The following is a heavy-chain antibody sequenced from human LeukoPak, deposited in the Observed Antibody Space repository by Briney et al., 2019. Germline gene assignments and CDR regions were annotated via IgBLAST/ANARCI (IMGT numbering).Heavy chain of an antibody. V-gene: IGHV1-69*04. Sequence: ASVKVSFKASGGTFSSYAISWVRQAPGQGLEWMGRIIPILGIANYAQKFQGRVTITADKSTSTAYMELSSLRSEDTAVYYCARKMATIGDDAFDIWGQGTMVTVSS. D-gene: IGHD5-24*01. J-gene: IGHJ3*02. CDR3: ARKMATIGDDAFDI. CDR1: GGTFSSYA. CDR2: IIPILGIA.